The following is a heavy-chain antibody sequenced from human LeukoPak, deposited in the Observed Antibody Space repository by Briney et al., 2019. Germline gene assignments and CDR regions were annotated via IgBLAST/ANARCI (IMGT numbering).Heavy chain of an antibody. J-gene: IGHJ4*02. CDR1: GFTFSSYW. Sequence: PGGSLRLSCAASGFTFSSYWMHWVRQVPGKGPVWLSRINSDGSTTNYADSVKGRFTISRDNAKNSLYLQMNSLRVEDTALYYCARVWAWGSGNYFDNWGQGTLVTVSS. CDR3: ARVWAWGSGNYFDN. CDR2: INSDGSTT. V-gene: IGHV3-74*01. D-gene: IGHD7-27*01.